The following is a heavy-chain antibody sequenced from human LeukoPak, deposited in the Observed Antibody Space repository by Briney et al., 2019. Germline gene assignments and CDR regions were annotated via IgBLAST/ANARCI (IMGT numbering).Heavy chain of an antibody. D-gene: IGHD1-26*01. CDR2: INPINGGT. CDR1: GYTFTDYH. Sequence: ASVKVSCKASGYTFTDYHMHWVRQAPGQGLEWMGWINPINGGTSYAQKFQGRVTMTRDTSISTAYMNLSSLRSDDGAVYYCLRFRVGTTTLEKDDYWGQGTLVTVSS. V-gene: IGHV1-2*02. CDR3: LRFRVGTTTLEKDDY. J-gene: IGHJ4*02.